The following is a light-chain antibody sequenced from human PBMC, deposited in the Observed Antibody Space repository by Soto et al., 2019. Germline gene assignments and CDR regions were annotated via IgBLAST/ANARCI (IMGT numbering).Light chain of an antibody. CDR2: KAS. V-gene: IGKV1-5*03. CDR1: QGISRW. CDR3: QQSYSNPLT. Sequence: DIQMTQSPSTLSPSVGDRVTITCRASQGISRWLAWYQQKPGKAPKLLIYKASSLESGVPARFSGSRSGTDFTLTISSLQPEDVATYYCQQSYSNPLTFGGGTKVELK. J-gene: IGKJ4*01.